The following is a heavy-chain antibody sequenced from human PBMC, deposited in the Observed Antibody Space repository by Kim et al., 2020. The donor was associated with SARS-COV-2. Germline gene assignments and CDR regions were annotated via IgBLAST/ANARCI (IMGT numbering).Heavy chain of an antibody. CDR1: GGSIRSYY. CDR3: ARDAYSDFWSGYSPYWYFDF. Sequence: SETLSLTCIVSGGSIRSYYWSWIRQPPGKGLEWMGYISHSGSTHYNPSLKSRVTMSVVMSRNQFSLNLTSVTAADTAVYYCARDAYSDFWSGYSPYWYFDFWRRGTLVTVSS. V-gene: IGHV4-59*13. D-gene: IGHD3-3*01. J-gene: IGHJ2*01. CDR2: ISHSGST.